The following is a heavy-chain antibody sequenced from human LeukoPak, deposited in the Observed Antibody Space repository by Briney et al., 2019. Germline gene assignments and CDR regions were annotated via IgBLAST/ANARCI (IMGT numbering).Heavy chain of an antibody. D-gene: IGHD3-10*01. CDR3: ARLRAMVRGRGDAFDI. Sequence: GESLKISCKGSGYSFTSYWIGWVRQMPGKGLEWMGIIYPGDSDTRYSPSFQGQVTISADKSISTAYLQWSSLKASDTAMYYCARLRAMVRGRGDAFDIWGQGTMVTVSS. CDR1: GYSFTSYW. V-gene: IGHV5-51*01. CDR2: IYPGDSDT. J-gene: IGHJ3*02.